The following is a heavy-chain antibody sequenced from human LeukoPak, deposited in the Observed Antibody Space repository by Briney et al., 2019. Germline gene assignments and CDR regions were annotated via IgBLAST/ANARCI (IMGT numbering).Heavy chain of an antibody. V-gene: IGHV1-2*02. D-gene: IGHD3-22*01. Sequence: ASVKVSCKXSGYTSTGYYMHWVRQAPGQGLEWMGWINPNSGGTNYAQKFQGRVTMTRDTSISTAYMELSRLRSDDTAVYYCARTSNYDSSGYPYYYYYMDVWGKGTTVTVSS. CDR1: GYTSTGYY. CDR3: ARTSNYDSSGYPYYYYYMDV. J-gene: IGHJ6*03. CDR2: INPNSGGT.